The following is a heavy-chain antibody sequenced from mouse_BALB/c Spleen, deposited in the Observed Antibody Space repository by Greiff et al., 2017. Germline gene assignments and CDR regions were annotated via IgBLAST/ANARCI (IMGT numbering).Heavy chain of an antibody. J-gene: IGHJ2*01. D-gene: IGHD3-1*01. V-gene: IGHV1-54*03. CDR1: GYAFTNYL. CDR2: INPGSGGT. CDR3: ARSGGNSFDY. Sequence: QVQLQQSGAELVRPGTSVKVSCKASGYAFTNYLIEWVKQRPGQGLEWIGVINPGSGGTNYNEKFKGKATLTADKSSSTAYMQLSSLTSDDSAVYFCARSGGNSFDYWGQGTTLTVSS.